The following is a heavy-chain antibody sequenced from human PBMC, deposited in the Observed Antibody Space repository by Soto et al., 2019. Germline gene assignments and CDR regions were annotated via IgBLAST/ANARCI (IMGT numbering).Heavy chain of an antibody. Sequence: SETLSLTCAVSGGSISSGGYSWSWIRQPPGKGLEWIGYIYHSGSTYYNPSLKSRVTISVDRSKNQFSLKLSSVTAADTAVYYCARARATVQLFMGWFDPWGQGTLVTVSS. CDR2: IYHSGST. CDR3: ARARATVQLFMGWFDP. CDR1: GGSISSGGYS. J-gene: IGHJ5*02. V-gene: IGHV4-30-2*01. D-gene: IGHD1-1*01.